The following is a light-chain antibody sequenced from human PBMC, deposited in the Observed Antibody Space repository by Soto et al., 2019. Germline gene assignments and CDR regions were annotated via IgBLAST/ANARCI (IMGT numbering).Light chain of an antibody. CDR1: HDIARW. V-gene: IGKV1-12*01. Sequence: DIQMTQSPSSVSAFVGDRVAITCRASHDIARWLAWYQQQPGKAPRLLIYAASSLQSGVPTRFSGGGSGTDFTLTITNLQPEDSAVYYCQQVKGFPLTFGGGTKVEIK. J-gene: IGKJ4*01. CDR3: QQVKGFPLT. CDR2: AAS.